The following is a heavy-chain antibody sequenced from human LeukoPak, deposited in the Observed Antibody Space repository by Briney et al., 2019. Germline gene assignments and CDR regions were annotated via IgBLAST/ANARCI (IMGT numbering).Heavy chain of an antibody. CDR2: INHSGST. Sequence: SETLSLTCAVYGGSFSGYYWSWIRQPPGKGLEWIGEINHSGSTNYNPSLKSRVTISVDTSKNQFSLKLSSVTAADTAAYYCARELRWYSYGSYFDYWGQGTLVTVSS. J-gene: IGHJ4*02. V-gene: IGHV4-34*01. D-gene: IGHD5-18*01. CDR3: ARELRWYSYGSYFDY. CDR1: GGSFSGYY.